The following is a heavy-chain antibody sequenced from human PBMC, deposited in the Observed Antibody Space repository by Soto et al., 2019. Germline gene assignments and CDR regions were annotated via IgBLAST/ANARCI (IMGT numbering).Heavy chain of an antibody. Sequence: QIQLMQSGAEVKKPGASVKVSCKASGYTFTSYGIHWVRQAHGQRLEWTGWINAGNGNTKYSEKFRGRVTITRDTTASTASLELSSLRSEDTAVYYCARDPNDSSALSHHYYHSMDVWGQGPTVTVSS. D-gene: IGHD3-22*01. CDR3: ARDPNDSSALSHHYYHSMDV. CDR2: INAGNGNT. V-gene: IGHV1-3*01. J-gene: IGHJ6*02. CDR1: GYTFTSYG.